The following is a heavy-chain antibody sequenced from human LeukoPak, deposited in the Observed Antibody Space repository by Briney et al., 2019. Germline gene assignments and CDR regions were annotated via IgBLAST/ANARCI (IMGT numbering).Heavy chain of an antibody. CDR3: ARGFRDGYYLVDY. Sequence: SETLSLTCTVSGGSISSYYWSWIRQPPGKGLEWIGYIYYSGSTNYNPSLKSRVTISVDTSKNQFSLKLSSVTAADTAVYYCARGFRDGYYLVDYWGQGTLVTVSS. CDR1: GGSISSYY. D-gene: IGHD5-24*01. V-gene: IGHV4-59*01. J-gene: IGHJ4*02. CDR2: IYYSGST.